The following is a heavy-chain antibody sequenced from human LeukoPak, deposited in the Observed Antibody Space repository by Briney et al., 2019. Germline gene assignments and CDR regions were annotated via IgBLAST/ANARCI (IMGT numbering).Heavy chain of an antibody. V-gene: IGHV3-11*01. CDR2: INSGGDNI. CDR3: ARGGYGWTFNQ. J-gene: IGHJ4*02. D-gene: IGHD5-18*01. CDR1: GFSFSDNF. Sequence: GGSLRLSCTASGFSFSDNFMGWIRQAPGKGLQWVSYINSGGDNIHYLDAVKGRFSISRDNSKRSLYLQMNRLRVDDTAVYYCARGGYGWTFNQWGQGTLVSVSA.